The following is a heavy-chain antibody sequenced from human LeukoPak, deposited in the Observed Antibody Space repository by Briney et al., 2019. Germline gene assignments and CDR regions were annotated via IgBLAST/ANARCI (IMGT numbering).Heavy chain of an antibody. J-gene: IGHJ3*02. CDR3: ARGYSRAAFDI. D-gene: IGHD2-15*01. CDR2: ISSTGGTI. CDR1: GFTFSNYL. Sequence: GGSLRLSCAASGFTFSNYLMNWVRQAPGKGLEWVSFISSTGGTIYYADAVKGRFTVSRDNAKNSLLLQMNSLRAEDTALYYCARGYSRAAFDIWGQGTMVTVSS. V-gene: IGHV3-48*01.